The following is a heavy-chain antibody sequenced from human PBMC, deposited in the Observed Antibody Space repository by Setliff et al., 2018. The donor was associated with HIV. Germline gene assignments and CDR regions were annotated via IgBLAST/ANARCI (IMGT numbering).Heavy chain of an antibody. CDR2: MDSSGNT. CDR1: GGSITYSSYY. CDR3: VRQCHRYIPWYFDQ. J-gene: IGHJ4*02. D-gene: IGHD1-20*01. V-gene: IGHV4-39*07. Sequence: SETLSLTCTVSGGSITYSSYYWGWIRQPPGKGLEWIGSMDSSGNTYYSPSLRSRVTLSLDTSKNHISLHLSSVTAADTAVYYCVRQCHRYIPWYFDQWGQGALVTVSS.